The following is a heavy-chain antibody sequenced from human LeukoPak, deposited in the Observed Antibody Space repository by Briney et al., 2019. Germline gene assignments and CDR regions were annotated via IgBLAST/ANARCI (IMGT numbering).Heavy chain of an antibody. CDR1: GYSISSGYY. Sequence: SETLSLTCAVSGYSISSGYYWGWIRQPPGKGLEWIGSIYHSGSTYYNPSLKSRATISVDTSKNQFSLKLSSVTAADTAVDYCSGFGEFLLFDYWGQGTLGHRLL. J-gene: IGHJ4*02. D-gene: IGHD3-10*01. CDR2: IYHSGST. CDR3: SGFGEFLLFDY. V-gene: IGHV4-38-2*01.